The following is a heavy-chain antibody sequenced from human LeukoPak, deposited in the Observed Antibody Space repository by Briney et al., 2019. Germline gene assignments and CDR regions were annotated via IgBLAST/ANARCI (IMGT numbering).Heavy chain of an antibody. Sequence: GGSLRLSCAASGFSLTTYAMGWVRQAPGKGLEWVSVISDRGDSTYYADSVKGRFTISRDSSKNTLYLQMNSLRGEDMAVYYCAKGRWGLTINNFDIWGQGTMVAVSS. CDR2: ISDRGDST. CDR3: AKGRWGLTINNFDI. CDR1: GFSLTTYA. V-gene: IGHV3-23*01. J-gene: IGHJ3*02. D-gene: IGHD3-9*01.